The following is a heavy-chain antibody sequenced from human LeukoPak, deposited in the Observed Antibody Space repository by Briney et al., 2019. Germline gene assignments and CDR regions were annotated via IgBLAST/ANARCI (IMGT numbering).Heavy chain of an antibody. V-gene: IGHV3-23*01. J-gene: IGHJ5*02. CDR2: ISGSGGST. Sequence: GGSLRLSCAASGFTFSSYAMSWVRQAPGKGLEWVSAISGSGGSTYYADSVKGRFTISRDNSKNTLYLQMNSLRAEDTAVYYCAKATQLLRVSWLDPWGQGTLVTVSS. D-gene: IGHD2-2*01. CDR3: AKATQLLRVSWLDP. CDR1: GFTFSSYA.